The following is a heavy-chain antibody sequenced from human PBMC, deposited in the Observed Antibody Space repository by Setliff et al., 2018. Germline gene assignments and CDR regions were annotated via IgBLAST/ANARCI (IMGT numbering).Heavy chain of an antibody. D-gene: IGHD3-22*01. CDR1: GGTFRSYG. Sequence: SVKVSCKASGGTFRSYGISWVRQAPGQGLEWMGGIIPNFGTPTYAQKFQGRVTIIADESTSTTYMELSSLRSEDTAVYYCARDKGYDSSGYYFYYYYYMDVWGKGTTVTVSS. CDR3: ARDKGYDSSGYYFYYYYYMDV. J-gene: IGHJ6*03. V-gene: IGHV1-69*13. CDR2: IIPNFGTP.